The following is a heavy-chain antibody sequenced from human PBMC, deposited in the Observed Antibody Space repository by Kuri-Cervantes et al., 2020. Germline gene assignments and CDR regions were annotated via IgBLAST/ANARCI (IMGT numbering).Heavy chain of an antibody. J-gene: IGHJ4*02. CDR2: ISSSGSTI. D-gene: IGHD3-10*01. V-gene: IGHV3-11*04. CDR3: ARAGSQFEVDY. Sequence: GESLKISCAASGFTFSDYYMSWIRQAPGKGLEWVSYISSSGSTIYYADSVKGRFTISRDNAKNSLYLQMNSLRAEDTAVYYCARAGSQFEVDYWGQGTLVTVSS. CDR1: GFTFSDYY.